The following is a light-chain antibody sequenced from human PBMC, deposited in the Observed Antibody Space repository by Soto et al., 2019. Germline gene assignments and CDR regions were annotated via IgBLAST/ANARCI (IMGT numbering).Light chain of an antibody. Sequence: EFVLTQSPGTLSLSPGERATLSCRASQSVSSNYLAWYQQKPGQAPRLLIYGASTRATGIADRFSGSGSGTDFTLSISRLEPADFAVYYCHQYGSSPQTFGQGTKVEIK. J-gene: IGKJ1*01. CDR1: QSVSSNY. V-gene: IGKV3-20*01. CDR3: HQYGSSPQT. CDR2: GAS.